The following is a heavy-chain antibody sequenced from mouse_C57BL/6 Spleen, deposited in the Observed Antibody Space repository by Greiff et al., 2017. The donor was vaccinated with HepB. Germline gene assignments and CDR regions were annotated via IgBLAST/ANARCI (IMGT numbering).Heavy chain of an antibody. Sequence: VQLQQSGAELMKPGASVKLSCKATGYTFTGYWIEWVKQRPGHGLEWIGEILPGSGSTNYNEKFKGKATFTADTSSNTAYMQLSSLTTEDSAIYYCARWSPIYDGYYYYAMDYWGQGTSVTVSS. CDR2: ILPGSGST. V-gene: IGHV1-9*01. CDR3: ARWSPIYDGYYYYAMDY. CDR1: GYTFTGYW. D-gene: IGHD2-3*01. J-gene: IGHJ4*01.